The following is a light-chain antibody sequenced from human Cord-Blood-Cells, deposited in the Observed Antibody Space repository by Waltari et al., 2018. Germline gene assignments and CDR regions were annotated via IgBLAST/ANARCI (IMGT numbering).Light chain of an antibody. J-gene: IGLJ3*02. CDR2: RNN. CDR1: SPNIGRNY. V-gene: IGLV1-47*01. CDR3: AAWDDSLSGWV. Sequence: QSVLTQPPSASGTPGQRVTIPCSGSSPNIGRNYVYWYQQLPGTAPKLLLYRNNQRPSGGPDRFSGSKSGTSASLAISGLRSEDEADYYCAAWDDSLSGWVFGGGTKLTVL.